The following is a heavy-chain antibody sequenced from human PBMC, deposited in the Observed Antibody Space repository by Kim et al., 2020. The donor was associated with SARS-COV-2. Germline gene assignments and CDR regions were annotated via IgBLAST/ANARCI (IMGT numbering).Heavy chain of an antibody. CDR1: GFTFRNFDYYG. D-gene: IGHD3-3*01. Sequence: GGSLRLSCAASGFTFRNFDYYGMHWVRQAPGKGLEFVSALSGDGRITDYADSVKDRFTISRDNSKNTLYLQMNNLRLEDTAGYYCVTGKAYYYEDWGQGT. CDR2: LSGDGRIT. CDR3: VTGKAYYYED. J-gene: IGHJ4*02. V-gene: IGHV3-64D*09.